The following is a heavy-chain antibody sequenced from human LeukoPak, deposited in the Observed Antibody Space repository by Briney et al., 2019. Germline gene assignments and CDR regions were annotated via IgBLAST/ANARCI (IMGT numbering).Heavy chain of an antibody. J-gene: IGHJ4*02. Sequence: GRSLRLSCAASGFTFNTNWMSWVRQAPGKGLEWVANIKQDGSDKYYVDSVKGRFTISRDNAKNSLFLQMNSLRAEDTAVYYCARVRCSSNSCFPDYWGQGTLVTVSS. D-gene: IGHD2-2*01. CDR1: GFTFNTNW. CDR3: ARVRCSSNSCFPDY. V-gene: IGHV3-7*01. CDR2: IKQDGSDK.